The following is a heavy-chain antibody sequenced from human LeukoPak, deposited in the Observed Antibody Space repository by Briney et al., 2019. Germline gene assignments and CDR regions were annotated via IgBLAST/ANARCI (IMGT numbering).Heavy chain of an antibody. J-gene: IGHJ4*02. V-gene: IGHV4-39*01. CDR1: GGSFSGDYY. CDR2: IYYSGNT. CDR3: ARQTGSGLFILP. Sequence: SETLSLTCTVSGGSFSGDYYWAWIRQPPGKGLEWIGSIYYSGNTYYNASLKSQVSISIDTSKNQFSLRLTSVTAADTAVYYCARQTGSGLFILPGGQGTLVTVSS. D-gene: IGHD3/OR15-3a*01.